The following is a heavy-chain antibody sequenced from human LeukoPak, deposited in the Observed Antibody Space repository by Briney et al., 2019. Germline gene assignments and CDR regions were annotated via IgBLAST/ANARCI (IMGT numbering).Heavy chain of an antibody. V-gene: IGHV4-61*05. J-gene: IGHJ4*02. Sequence: SETLSLTCTVSGGSISSSSYYWGWIRQPPGKGLEWIGYTSDSGNTDYKPSLKSRVTISVDTSKNQFSLKLTSATAADTAVYYCVRWHSHGRYFDYWGQGALVTVSS. CDR1: GGSISSSSYY. D-gene: IGHD2-21*01. CDR2: TSDSGNT. CDR3: VRWHSHGRYFDY.